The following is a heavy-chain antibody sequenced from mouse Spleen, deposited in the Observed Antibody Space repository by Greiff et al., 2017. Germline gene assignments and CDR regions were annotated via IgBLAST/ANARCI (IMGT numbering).Heavy chain of an antibody. CDR3: TKGPYYGSSYGYAMDY. D-gene: IGHD1-1*01. J-gene: IGHJ4*01. Sequence: EVQLQQSGAELVRPGASVKLSCTASGFNIKDDYMHWVKQRPEQGLEWIGWIDPENGDTEYASKFQGKATITADTSSNTAYLQLSSLTSEDTAVYYCTKGPYYGSSYGYAMDYWGQGTSVTVSS. CDR2: IDPENGDT. CDR1: GFNIKDDY. V-gene: IGHV14-4*01.